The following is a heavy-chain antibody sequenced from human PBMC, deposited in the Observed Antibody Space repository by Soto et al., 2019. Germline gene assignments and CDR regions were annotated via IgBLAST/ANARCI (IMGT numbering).Heavy chain of an antibody. J-gene: IGHJ4*02. V-gene: IGHV4-59*01. D-gene: IGHD1-7*01. CDR1: GGSITSYY. CDR3: ARLRQITGTMDYFDY. Sequence: PSETLSLTCTVSGGSITSYYWSWIRQAPGKGLEWIGYIFDSGSTYYNPSLKSRVTISFDTSKNQFSLKLSSVTAADTAVYYCARLRQITGTMDYFDYWGQGTLVTVSS. CDR2: IFDSGST.